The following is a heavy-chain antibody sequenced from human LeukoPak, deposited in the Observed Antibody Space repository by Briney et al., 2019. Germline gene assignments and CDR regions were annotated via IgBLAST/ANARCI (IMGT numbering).Heavy chain of an antibody. J-gene: IGHJ6*02. CDR2: IIPILGIA. Sequence: SVKVSCKASGGTFSSYAISWVRQAPGQGLEWMGRIIPILGIANYAQKFQGRVTITADKSTSTAYMELSSLRSEDTAVYYCARDDGSSSPLYVWGQGTTVTVSS. V-gene: IGHV1-69*04. D-gene: IGHD6-13*01. CDR1: GGTFSSYA. CDR3: ARDDGSSSPLYV.